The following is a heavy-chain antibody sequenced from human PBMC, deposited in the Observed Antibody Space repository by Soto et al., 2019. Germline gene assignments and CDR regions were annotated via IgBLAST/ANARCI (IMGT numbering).Heavy chain of an antibody. J-gene: IGHJ4*02. Sequence: SETLSLTCTVSGGSISSGGYYWSWIRQHPGKGLEWIGYIYYSGSTYYNPSLKSRVTISVDTSKNQFSLKLSSVTAADTAVYYCARAKGITMIVNYWGQGTLVTV. CDR3: ARAKGITMIVNY. CDR1: GGSISSGGYY. V-gene: IGHV4-31*03. D-gene: IGHD3-22*01. CDR2: IYYSGST.